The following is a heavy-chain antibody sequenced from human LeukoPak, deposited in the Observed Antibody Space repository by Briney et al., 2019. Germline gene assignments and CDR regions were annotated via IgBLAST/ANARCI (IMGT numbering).Heavy chain of an antibody. Sequence: GGSLRLSCAASGFTFSSYEMNWVRQAPGKGLEWVSYISCSGSNIYYADSVKGRFTISRDNTKNSLYLQMNSLRAEDTAVYYCARTPQRNYLFDYWGQGTLVTVSS. CDR3: ARTPQRNYLFDY. CDR2: ISCSGSNI. V-gene: IGHV3-48*03. J-gene: IGHJ4*02. CDR1: GFTFSSYE. D-gene: IGHD1-7*01.